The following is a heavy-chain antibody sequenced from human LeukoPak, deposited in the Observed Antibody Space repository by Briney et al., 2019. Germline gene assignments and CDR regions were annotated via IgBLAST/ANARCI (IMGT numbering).Heavy chain of an antibody. CDR3: ARALPISMIVVVYPGGMDV. J-gene: IGHJ6*02. D-gene: IGHD3-22*01. V-gene: IGHV3-30-3*01. Sequence: GGSLRLSCAASGFTFSSYAMHWVRQAPGKGLEWVAVISYDGSNKYYADSVKGRFTISRDNSKNTLYLQMNSLRAEDTAVYFCARALPISMIVVVYPGGMDVWGQGTTVTVSS. CDR2: ISYDGSNK. CDR1: GFTFSSYA.